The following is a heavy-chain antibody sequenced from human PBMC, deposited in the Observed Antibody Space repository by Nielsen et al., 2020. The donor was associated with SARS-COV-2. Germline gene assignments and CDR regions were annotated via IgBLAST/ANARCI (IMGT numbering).Heavy chain of an antibody. J-gene: IGHJ1*01. D-gene: IGHD6-19*01. CDR1: GFTFSSYG. V-gene: IGHV3-33*05. Sequence: GESLKISCAASGFTFSSYGMHWVRQAPGKGLEWVAGISYDGSNKYYADSVKGRFTISRDKSKNTLYVLMNSLRAEDTAIYYCAKMSPPGIAVGTAEYFQHWGQGTLVTVSS. CDR3: AKMSPPGIAVGTAEYFQH. CDR2: ISYDGSNK.